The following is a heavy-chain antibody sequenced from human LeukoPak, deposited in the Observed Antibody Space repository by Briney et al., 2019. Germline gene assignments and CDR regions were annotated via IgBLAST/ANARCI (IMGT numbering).Heavy chain of an antibody. J-gene: IGHJ4*02. CDR2: IYYSGST. D-gene: IGHD7-27*01. Sequence: MASETLSLTCTVSGGSISSYYWSWIRQPPGKGLEWIGYIYYSGSTNYNPSLRSRVTISVDTSKNQFSLKLSSVTAADTAVYYCASRKLGNDYWGQGTLVTVSS. CDR1: GGSISSYY. CDR3: ASRKLGNDY. V-gene: IGHV4-59*01.